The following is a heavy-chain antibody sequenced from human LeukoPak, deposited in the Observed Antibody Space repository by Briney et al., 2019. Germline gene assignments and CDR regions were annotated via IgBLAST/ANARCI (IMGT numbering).Heavy chain of an antibody. V-gene: IGHV3-48*03. Sequence: GGSLRLSCAASGLTISSYEMSWVRQAAGKGLEWISYISSSGSTIFYSDSVKGRFTISRDNAKNSLHLQMNSLTAEDTAVYYCARGGGRGDYYERYYFDYWGQGTLVTVSS. CDR2: ISSSGSTI. CDR1: GLTISSYE. CDR3: ARGGGRGDYYERYYFDY. D-gene: IGHD3-22*01. J-gene: IGHJ4*02.